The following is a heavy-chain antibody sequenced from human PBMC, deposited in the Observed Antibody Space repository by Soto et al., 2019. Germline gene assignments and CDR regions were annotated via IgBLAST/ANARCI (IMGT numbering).Heavy chain of an antibody. D-gene: IGHD6-13*01. J-gene: IGHJ6*02. CDR3: PRTAEAGNYYYGMDV. CDR1: GYIFTSYW. CDR2: IYPGDSDT. V-gene: IGHV5-51*01. Sequence: PGESLKISCKGSGYIFTSYWIGWVRQMPGKGLEGMGIIYPGDSDTRYSPSFQGQVTISADKSISTAYLQWSSLKASDTAMYYCPRTAEAGNYYYGMDVWGQLNTVTVSS.